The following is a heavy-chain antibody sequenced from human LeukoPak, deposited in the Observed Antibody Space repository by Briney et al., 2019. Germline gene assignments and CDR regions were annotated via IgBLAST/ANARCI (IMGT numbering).Heavy chain of an antibody. J-gene: IGHJ4*02. D-gene: IGHD3-3*01. V-gene: IGHV3-33*01. CDR2: IWYDGSNK. CDR3: ARELGGYFDY. CDR1: GFTFRSYG. Sequence: PGRPLRLSCAASGFTFRSYGMHWVRQAPGKGLEWVAVIWYDGSNKYYADSVKGRFTISRDNSKNTLYLQMNSLRAEDTAVYYCARELGGYFDYWGQGTLVTVSS.